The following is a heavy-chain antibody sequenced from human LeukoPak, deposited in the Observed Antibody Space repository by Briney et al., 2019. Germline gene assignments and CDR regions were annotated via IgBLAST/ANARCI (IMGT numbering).Heavy chain of an antibody. Sequence: PSETLSLTCTVSGGSISSSSYYWGWIRQPPGKGLEWIGNMYYSGSTYYNPSLKSRVTISVDTSKNQFSLKLSSVTAADTAVYYCARVVAYTAMVDYFDYWGQGTLVTVSS. D-gene: IGHD5-18*01. CDR2: MYYSGST. CDR3: ARVVAYTAMVDYFDY. CDR1: GGSISSSSYY. V-gene: IGHV4-39*07. J-gene: IGHJ4*02.